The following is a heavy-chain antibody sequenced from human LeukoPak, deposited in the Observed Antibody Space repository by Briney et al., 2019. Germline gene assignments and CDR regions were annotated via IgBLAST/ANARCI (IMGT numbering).Heavy chain of an antibody. V-gene: IGHV4-59*01. CDR1: GGSIRRYY. D-gene: IGHD3-3*01. CDR3: ARSENYDFWSGYYIGH. CDR2: IYYSGST. J-gene: IGHJ4*02. Sequence: ASETLSLTCTVSGGSIRRYYWSWIRQPPGKGLEWIGYIYYSGSTNYNPSLKSRVTISLDTSKNQFSLKLSSVTAADTAVYYCARSENYDFWSGYYIGHWGQGTLVTVSS.